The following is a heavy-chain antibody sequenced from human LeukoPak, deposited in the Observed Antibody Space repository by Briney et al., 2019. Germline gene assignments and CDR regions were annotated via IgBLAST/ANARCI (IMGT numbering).Heavy chain of an antibody. J-gene: IGHJ4*02. CDR2: IYASGSS. CDR3: ARRLDY. CDR1: GGSISSGSYY. V-gene: IGHV4-61*02. Sequence: SQTLSLTCTVSGGSISSGSYYWSWMRQPAGMGLEWIGRIYASGSSNYNPSLKSPVTISVDTSKNQFSLKLGSVSAADTAVYYCARRLDYWGQGTLVTVSS.